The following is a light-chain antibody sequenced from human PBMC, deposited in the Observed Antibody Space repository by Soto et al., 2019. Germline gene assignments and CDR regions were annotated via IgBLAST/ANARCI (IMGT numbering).Light chain of an antibody. CDR3: QQYDIWPPYP. Sequence: EVVMRQSPAALSVSPGEGATLSCRASQSVSSNLAWYQQKPGQAPRLLIYDASTRATGIPPRFSGGGSGTELTVTISSLQSEDFAIYYCQQYDIWPPYPFGQGTKVDI. CDR2: DAS. CDR1: QSVSSN. J-gene: IGKJ2*01. V-gene: IGKV3-15*01.